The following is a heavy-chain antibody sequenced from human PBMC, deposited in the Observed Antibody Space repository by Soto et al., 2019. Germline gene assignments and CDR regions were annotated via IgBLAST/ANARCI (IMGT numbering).Heavy chain of an antibody. CDR1: GYIFADYW. V-gene: IGHV5-51*01. CDR2: IYPGDSDT. CDR3: ARPLDIFGYFYKY. D-gene: IGHD3-22*01. J-gene: IGHJ4*02. Sequence: PGESLKISCKASGYIFADYWVAWVRQRPGKGLEWMGIIYPGDSDTRYSPSFQGQVTISADKSTSTAYLQWSSLKASDSAIYYCARPLDIFGYFYKYWGQGTLVTVSS.